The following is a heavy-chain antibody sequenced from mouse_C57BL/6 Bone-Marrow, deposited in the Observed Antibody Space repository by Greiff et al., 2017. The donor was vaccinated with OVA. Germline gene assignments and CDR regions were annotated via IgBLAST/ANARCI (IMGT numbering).Heavy chain of an antibody. D-gene: IGHD2-12*01. CDR3: AIYDEGFDY. V-gene: IGHV1-19*01. J-gene: IGHJ2*01. CDR1: GYTFTDYY. CDR2: INPYNGGT. Sequence: EVQLQQSGPVLVKPGASVKMSCKASGYTFTDYYMNWVKQSHGKSLEWIGVINPYNGGTSYNQKFKGKATLTVDKSSSTAYMELNSLTSEDSAVYYCAIYDEGFDYWGQGTTLTVSS.